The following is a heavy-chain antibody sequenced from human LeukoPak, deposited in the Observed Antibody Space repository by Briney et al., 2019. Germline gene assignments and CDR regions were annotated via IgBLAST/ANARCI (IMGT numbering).Heavy chain of an antibody. J-gene: IGHJ4*02. CDR3: AKDLDIVATITGN. CDR1: GFTFSSYA. CDR2: VSGSGGST. V-gene: IGHV3-23*01. Sequence: GGSLRLSCAASGFTFSSYAMSWVRQAPGKGLEWVSGVSGSGGSTYYADSVKGRFTISRDNSKNTLYLRMNSLRAKDTAVYYCAKDLDIVATITGNWGQGTLVTVSS. D-gene: IGHD5-12*01.